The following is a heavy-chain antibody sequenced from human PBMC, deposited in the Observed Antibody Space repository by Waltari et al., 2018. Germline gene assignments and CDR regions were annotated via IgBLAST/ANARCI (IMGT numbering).Heavy chain of an antibody. CDR2: ISVSDDT. Sequence: EVQLLESGGALVQPGGSLRLPCAASGLTFCSLAINWVRQTPGRGREWVSAISVSDDTYYTDSLKGRFTISRDSSKDTVYLQLSSLRVEDTAVYYCAKPFYNWDDPLHSWGQGTLVTVSS. V-gene: IGHV3-23*01. CDR1: GLTFCSLA. CDR3: AKPFYNWDDPLHS. J-gene: IGHJ4*02. D-gene: IGHD1-20*01.